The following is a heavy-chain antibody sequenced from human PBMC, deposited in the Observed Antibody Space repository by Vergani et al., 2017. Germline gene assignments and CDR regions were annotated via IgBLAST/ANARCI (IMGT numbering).Heavy chain of an antibody. V-gene: IGHV4-39*07. CDR2: IYYSGST. CDR1: GGSISSSSYY. D-gene: IGHD3-22*01. Sequence: QLQLQESGPGLVKPSETLSLTCTVSGGSISSSSYYWGWIRQPPGKGLEWIGSIYYSGSTYYNPSLKSRVTKSVDTSKNQFTLKLTSVTAADTAVSYCASTGGWTYYYDSSGYSEYFQHWGQGTLVTVSS. J-gene: IGHJ1*01. CDR3: ASTGGWTYYYDSSGYSEYFQH.